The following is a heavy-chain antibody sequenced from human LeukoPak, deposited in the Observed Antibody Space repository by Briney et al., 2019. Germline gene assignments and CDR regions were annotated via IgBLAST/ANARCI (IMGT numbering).Heavy chain of an antibody. V-gene: IGHV1-2*02. Sequence: ASVKVSCKASGYTFTGYYIHWVRQAPGQGLEWMGWINPNSGVTNYAQKFQGRVTMTRDTSISTAYMELSRLRSDDTAVYYCARAALGYSSTWDYHYYMDVWGKGTTVTVSS. CDR3: ARAALGYSSTWDYHYYMDV. CDR2: INPNSGVT. D-gene: IGHD6-13*01. CDR1: GYTFTGYY. J-gene: IGHJ6*03.